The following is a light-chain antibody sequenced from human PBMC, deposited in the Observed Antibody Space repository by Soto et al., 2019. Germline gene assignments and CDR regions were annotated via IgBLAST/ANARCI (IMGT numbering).Light chain of an antibody. Sequence: QSALTQPASVSGSPGQSITISCTGTSSDVGGSNYVSWYQQHPGKAPKLMIYDVSNRPSGVSNRFSGSKSGNTASLTISGLQAEDDDDYYCGSYSSSSTLYVFGTGTKVTVL. CDR2: DVS. CDR1: SSDVGGSNY. V-gene: IGLV2-14*03. J-gene: IGLJ1*01. CDR3: GSYSSSSTLYV.